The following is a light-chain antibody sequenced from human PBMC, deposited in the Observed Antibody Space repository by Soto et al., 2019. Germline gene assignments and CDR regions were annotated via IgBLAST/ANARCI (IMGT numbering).Light chain of an antibody. J-gene: IGLJ1*01. CDR3: VLYRPPGSYV. Sequence: QSALTQPASVSGSLGQSITISCTGAISGLLEYDSVSWYQHHPGEAPELKIFDVTYRPSGVSDRFSGSQSGNAASLTISHLQAEDEGEYYCVLYRPPGSYVFGPGTKVTVL. CDR1: ISGLLEYDS. V-gene: IGLV2-14*03. CDR2: DVT.